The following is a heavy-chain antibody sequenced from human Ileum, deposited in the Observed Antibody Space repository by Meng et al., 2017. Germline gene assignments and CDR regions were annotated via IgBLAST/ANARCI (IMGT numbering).Heavy chain of an antibody. D-gene: IGHD3-22*01. CDR3: ASARYDN. CDR2: INHSGST. V-gene: IGHV4-30-4*08. J-gene: IGHJ4*02. CDR1: GGSITSGDYY. Sequence: QVQLQEAGPGLVKTAQTRSLNCTVSGGSITSGDYYWTWIRQPPGKGLEWIGEINHSGSTNYKPSLKSRVTISVDTSKKQFSLKLTSVTAADTAVYYCASARYDNWGQGTLVTVSS.